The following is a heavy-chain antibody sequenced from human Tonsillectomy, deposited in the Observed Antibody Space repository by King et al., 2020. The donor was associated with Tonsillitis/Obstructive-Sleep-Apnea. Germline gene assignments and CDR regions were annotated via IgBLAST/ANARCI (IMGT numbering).Heavy chain of an antibody. Sequence: VQLVESGGGLVQPGGSLRLSCAASGFTFSSYWMHWVRQAPGKGLVWVSRINSDGSSTSYADSVKGRFTISRDNAKNTLYLQMSSLRVEDTAVDYCARVCGGGCYSYPDDWGQGTLVTVSS. J-gene: IGHJ4*02. CDR3: ARVCGGGCYSYPDD. CDR1: GFTFSSYW. CDR2: INSDGSST. D-gene: IGHD2-15*01. V-gene: IGHV3-74*01.